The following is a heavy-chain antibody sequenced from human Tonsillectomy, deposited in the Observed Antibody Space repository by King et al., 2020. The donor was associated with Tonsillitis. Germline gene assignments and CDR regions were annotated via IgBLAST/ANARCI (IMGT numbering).Heavy chain of an antibody. Sequence: LQLQESGSGLVKPSQTLSLTCAVSGGSISTGGYSWSWIRQPPGKGLEWIGYIFHNGNTYYNSSLQSRVTLSVDRSKNQFSLKLISMTAADTAVYYCAGGRPPWVPLGTYHYDTYFDLWGRGTLVTVSS. V-gene: IGHV4-30-2*01. CDR3: AGGRPPWVPLGTYHYDTYFDL. D-gene: IGHD3-22*01. CDR2: IFHNGNT. J-gene: IGHJ2*01. CDR1: GGSISTGGYS.